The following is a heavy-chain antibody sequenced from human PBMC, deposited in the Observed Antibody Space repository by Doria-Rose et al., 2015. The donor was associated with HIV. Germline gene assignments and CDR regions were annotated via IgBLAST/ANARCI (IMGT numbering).Heavy chain of an antibody. Sequence: QVQLVQSGAEVQQPGASVRVSCKVSGYTLTGLSMHWVRQAPGKGLEWLGGFHPQDGETIYTQKFQGRVTMTEDTSTDTAYLELSSLTSEDTAVYYCATGHRDGFNYGGAGWGQGTRVTVSS. CDR3: ATGHRDGFNYGGAG. J-gene: IGHJ4*02. D-gene: IGHD5-12*01. CDR2: FHPQDGET. V-gene: IGHV1-24*01. CDR1: GYTLTGLS.